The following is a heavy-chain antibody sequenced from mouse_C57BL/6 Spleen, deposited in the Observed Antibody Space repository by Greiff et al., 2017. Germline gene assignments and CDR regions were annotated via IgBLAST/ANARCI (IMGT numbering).Heavy chain of an antibody. D-gene: IGHD4-1*01. J-gene: IGHJ2*01. CDR3: AYKLGGDY. V-gene: IGHV1-26*01. CDR2: INPNNGGT. Sequence: VHVKQSGPELVKPGASVKISCKASGYTFTDYYMNWVKQSHGKSLEWIGDINPNNGGTSYNQKFKGKATLTVDKSSSTAYMELRSLTSEDSAVYYCAYKLGGDYWGQGTTLTVSS. CDR1: GYTFTDYY.